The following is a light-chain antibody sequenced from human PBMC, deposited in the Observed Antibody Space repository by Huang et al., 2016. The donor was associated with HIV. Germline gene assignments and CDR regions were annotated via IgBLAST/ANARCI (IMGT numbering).Light chain of an antibody. CDR1: QNIDTN. CDR2: GAS. J-gene: IGKJ1*01. Sequence: EIVMTQSPATLSVSPGERAILLCRASQNIDTNVAWDQQKPGQAPRRLIFGASTRATGISARFTGGGSETEFTLTINSVQSEDVAMYYCHQYNDWPPWTFGQGTRVEI. CDR3: HQYNDWPPWT. V-gene: IGKV3-15*01.